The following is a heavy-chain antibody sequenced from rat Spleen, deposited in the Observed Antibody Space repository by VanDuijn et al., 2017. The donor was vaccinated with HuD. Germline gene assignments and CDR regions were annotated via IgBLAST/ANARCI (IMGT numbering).Heavy chain of an antibody. J-gene: IGHJ1*01. CDR2: ISPSGGST. D-gene: IGHD1-2*01. CDR1: GFTFSNYD. CDR3: ARHKQLYLRDWYFDF. Sequence: EVQLVESDGGLVQPGRSLKLSCAASGFTFSNYDMAWVRQAPTKGLEWVASISPSGGSTYYRDSVKGRFTVSRDNAKSTLYLQMDSLRSEDAATYYCARHKQLYLRDWYFDFWGPGTMVTVSS. V-gene: IGHV5S23*01.